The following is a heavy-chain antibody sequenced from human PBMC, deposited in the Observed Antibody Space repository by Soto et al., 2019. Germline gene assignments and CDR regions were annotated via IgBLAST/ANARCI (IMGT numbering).Heavy chain of an antibody. Sequence: PSETLSLTCTVSGGSISSGDYYWSWIRQPPGKGLEWIGYIYYSGSTYYNPSLKSRVTISVDTSKNQFSLKLSSVTAADTAVYYCARDLGGSEGSYFDYWGQGTLVTVSS. J-gene: IGHJ4*02. V-gene: IGHV4-30-4*01. CDR3: ARDLGGSEGSYFDY. CDR2: IYYSGST. D-gene: IGHD1-26*01. CDR1: GGSISSGDYY.